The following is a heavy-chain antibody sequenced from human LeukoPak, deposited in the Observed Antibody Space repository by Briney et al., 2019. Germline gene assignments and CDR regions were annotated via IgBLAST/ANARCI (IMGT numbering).Heavy chain of an antibody. CDR2: INHSGST. CDR1: GGSFSGYY. Sequence: SETLSLTCAVYGGSFSGYYWSWIRQPPGKGLEWIGEINHSGSTHYNPSLKSRVTISVDTSKNQFSLKLSSVTAADTAVYYCARGLCNRDFSGGDCSFGETDAFDIWGQGTMVTVSS. J-gene: IGHJ3*02. CDR3: ARGLCNRDFSGGDCSFGETDAFDI. V-gene: IGHV4-34*01. D-gene: IGHD2-21*02.